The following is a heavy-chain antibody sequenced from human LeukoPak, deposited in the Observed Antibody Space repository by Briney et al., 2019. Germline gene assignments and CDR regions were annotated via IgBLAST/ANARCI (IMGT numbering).Heavy chain of an antibody. D-gene: IGHD6-19*01. CDR1: GFTFSSYA. V-gene: IGHV3-30-3*01. CDR2: ISYDGSNK. Sequence: GGSLRLSCAASGFTFSSYAMHWVRQAPGKGLEWVAVISYDGSNKYYADSVKGRFTISRDNSKNTLYLHMNSLRAEDTAVYYCARDRIAVAGTPGDYWGQGTLVTVSS. CDR3: ARDRIAVAGTPGDY. J-gene: IGHJ4*02.